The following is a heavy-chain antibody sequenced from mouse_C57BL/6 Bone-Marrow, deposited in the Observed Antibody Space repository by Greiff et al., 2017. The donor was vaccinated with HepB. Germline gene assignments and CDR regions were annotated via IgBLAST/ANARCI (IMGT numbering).Heavy chain of an antibody. CDR1: GFSFNTYA. CDR2: IRSKSNNYAT. J-gene: IGHJ3*01. Sequence: EVQVVESGGGLVQPKGSLKLSCAASGFSFNTYAMNWVRQAPGKGLEWVARIRSKSNNYATYYADSVKDRFTISRDDSESMLYLQMNNLKTEDTAMYYCVRPRGDYPSWFAYWGQGTLVTVSA. CDR3: VRPRGDYPSWFAY. V-gene: IGHV10-1*01. D-gene: IGHD2-4*01.